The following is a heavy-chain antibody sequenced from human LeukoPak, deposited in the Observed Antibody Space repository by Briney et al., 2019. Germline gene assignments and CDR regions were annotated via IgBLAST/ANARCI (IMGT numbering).Heavy chain of an antibody. J-gene: IGHJ5*02. CDR2: IYYSGST. Sequence: PSETLSLTCTVSGGSISSSSYYWGWIRQPPGKGLEWIGSIYYSGSTYYNPSLKSRVTISVDTSKNQFSLKLSSVTAADTAVYYCARDLTIAVAGSWGQGTLVTVSS. CDR1: GGSISSSSYY. V-gene: IGHV4-39*07. D-gene: IGHD6-19*01. CDR3: ARDLTIAVAGS.